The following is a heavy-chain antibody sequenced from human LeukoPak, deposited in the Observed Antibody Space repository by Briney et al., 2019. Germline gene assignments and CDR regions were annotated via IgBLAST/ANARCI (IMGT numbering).Heavy chain of an antibody. J-gene: IGHJ3*01. D-gene: IGHD2-21*02. V-gene: IGHV3-7*01. CDR3: ATGDWGARDSFDL. CDR2: RNQDGSQK. Sequence: GGSLRLSCTASGVTFSIYWMSWVRQPPGKGQGWVSNRNQDGSQKYYVHSVKGRFTISRDNAKNSFLLQMCSLRAEGTSVYCGATGDWGARDSFDLWGRGTMVTVSS. CDR1: GVTFSIYW.